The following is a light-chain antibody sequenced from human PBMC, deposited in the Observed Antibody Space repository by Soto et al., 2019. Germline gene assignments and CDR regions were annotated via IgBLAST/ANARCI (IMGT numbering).Light chain of an antibody. CDR2: GAS. V-gene: IGKV3-20*01. CDR3: QQYTNWPPIT. J-gene: IGKJ5*01. CDR1: QIVSSTY. Sequence: EIVLTQSPGTLSLSPGERATLSCRASQIVSSTYLAWFQQKPGQAPRLLIYGASTRATGIPDRFSGSGSGTDFTLTISGLEPEDFALYYCQQYTNWPPITFGQGSRLEIK.